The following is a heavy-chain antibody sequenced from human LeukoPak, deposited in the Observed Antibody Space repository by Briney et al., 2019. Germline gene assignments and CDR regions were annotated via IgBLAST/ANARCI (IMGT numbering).Heavy chain of an antibody. CDR2: IHPGDSNT. Sequence: GESLKISCKGSGYNFATYWIGWVRQMPGKGLEWMGIIHPGDSNTRYSPSFQGQVTISVDKSISTAYLQWSSLTASDTAMYCCARLCGYFHSKVWFDPWGQGTLVTVSS. CDR3: ARLCGYFHSKVWFDP. CDR1: GYNFATYW. J-gene: IGHJ5*02. D-gene: IGHD1-1*01. V-gene: IGHV5-51*01.